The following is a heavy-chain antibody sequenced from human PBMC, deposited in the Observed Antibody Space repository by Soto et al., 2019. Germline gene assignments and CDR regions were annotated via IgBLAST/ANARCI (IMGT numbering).Heavy chain of an antibody. V-gene: IGHV1-69*08. D-gene: IGHD1-1*01. J-gene: IGHJ6*03. CDR1: GGTFSSYT. CDR3: ARDGSKLERDYYYYMDV. CDR2: IIPILGIA. Sequence: QVQLVQSGAEVKKPGSSVKVSCKASGGTFSSYTISWVRQAPGQGLEWMGRIIPILGIANYAQKFQGRVTITADKSTSTAYMELSSRRSEDTAVYYCARDGSKLERDYYYYMDVWGKGTTVTFSS.